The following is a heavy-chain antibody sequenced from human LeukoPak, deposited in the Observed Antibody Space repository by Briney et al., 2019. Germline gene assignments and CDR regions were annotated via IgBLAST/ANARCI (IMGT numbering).Heavy chain of an antibody. D-gene: IGHD2-8*01. Sequence: GGSLRLSCATSGFTFSNYAMNWVRQAPGKGLEWVSVISGSGGSTYYTDSVKGRFTISRDNSKSTLYLQINSLRAEDTAVYYCARDLSYNGGNTLGYFDSWGQGALVTVSS. CDR2: ISGSGGST. J-gene: IGHJ4*02. V-gene: IGHV3-23*01. CDR3: ARDLSYNGGNTLGYFDS. CDR1: GFTFSNYA.